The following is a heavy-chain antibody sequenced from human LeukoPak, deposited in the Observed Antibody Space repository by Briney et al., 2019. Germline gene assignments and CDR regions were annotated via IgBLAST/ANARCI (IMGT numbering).Heavy chain of an antibody. V-gene: IGHV3-23*01. CDR3: LRDRGYSTYDC. Sequence: GGSLRLSCAASGFSFSNYVMTWVRQAPGKGLEWVSAVIGTGAGTYYADSVKGRFTISRDNSKNTLYLQMNTLRAEDTAVYYCLRDRGYSTYDCWGQGTLVTVSS. J-gene: IGHJ4*02. CDR1: GFSFSNYV. D-gene: IGHD6-13*01. CDR2: VIGTGAGT.